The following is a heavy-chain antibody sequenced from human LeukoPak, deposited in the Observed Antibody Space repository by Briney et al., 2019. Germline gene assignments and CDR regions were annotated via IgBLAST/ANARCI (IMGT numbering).Heavy chain of an antibody. Sequence: PGGSLRLSCAASGFTFSDYALHWVRRVPGKGLEWVAIISYDGSNKFYADSVKGRFTISRDNSKNTVDLQMNSLRGEDTAVYYCAREGYGGSGYFDYWGQGTLVTVSS. CDR1: GFTFSDYA. CDR2: ISYDGSNK. D-gene: IGHD4-23*01. V-gene: IGHV3-30-3*01. CDR3: AREGYGGSGYFDY. J-gene: IGHJ4*02.